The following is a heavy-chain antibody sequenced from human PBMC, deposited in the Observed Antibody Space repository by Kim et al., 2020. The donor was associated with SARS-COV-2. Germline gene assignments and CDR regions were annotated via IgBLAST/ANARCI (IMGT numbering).Heavy chain of an antibody. J-gene: IGHJ5*02. Sequence: SETLSLTCAVYGGSFSGYYWSWIRQPPGKGLEWIGEINHSGSTNYNPSLKSRVTISVDTSKNQFSLKLSSVTAADTAVYYCARGSRNWNVDRWFDPWGQGTLVTVSS. CDR2: INHSGST. D-gene: IGHD1-1*01. CDR1: GGSFSGYY. V-gene: IGHV4-34*01. CDR3: ARGSRNWNVDRWFDP.